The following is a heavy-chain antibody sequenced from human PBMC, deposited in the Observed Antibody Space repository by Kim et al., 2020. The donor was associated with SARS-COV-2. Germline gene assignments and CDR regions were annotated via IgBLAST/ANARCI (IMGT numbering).Heavy chain of an antibody. D-gene: IGHD1-26*01. CDR1: GFIFSSYS. CDR3: ARVGRCSYSMHV. Sequence: GGSLRLSCAASGFIFSSYSMDWVRQAPGKGLEWVSYISSSSSTIYYADSVKGRFTVSRDNAENSLYLQMNSLRDEDTAVYYCARVGRCSYSMHVWGQGTTLTVSS. V-gene: IGHV3-48*02. CDR2: ISSSSSTI. J-gene: IGHJ6*02.